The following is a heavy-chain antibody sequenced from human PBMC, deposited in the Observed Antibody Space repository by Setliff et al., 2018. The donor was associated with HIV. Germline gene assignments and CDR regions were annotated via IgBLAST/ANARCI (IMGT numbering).Heavy chain of an antibody. CDR2: IYSTGST. Sequence: SETLSLTCTVSGPSINIHYWSWIRQSPGKGFEWIGYIYSTGSTNYNPSLESRVTISVDTSKNQFSLRLSSVTAADTAVYYCARTIKEHLAVLWFDPWGQGTLVTVSS. CDR1: GPSINIHY. D-gene: IGHD3-3*02. J-gene: IGHJ5*02. CDR3: ARTIKEHLAVLWFDP. V-gene: IGHV4-59*08.